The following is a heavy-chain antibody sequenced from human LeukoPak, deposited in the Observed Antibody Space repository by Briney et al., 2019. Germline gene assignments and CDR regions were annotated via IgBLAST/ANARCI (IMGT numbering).Heavy chain of an antibody. J-gene: IGHJ4*02. V-gene: IGHV3-30*04. Sequence: PGRSLRLSCAASGFTFSSYPMHWVRQAPGNGLEWVAVISYDGSNKYYADSVKGRFTISRDNSKNTLYLQMNSLRAEDTAVYYCARDRRGYSYCDFDYWGQGTLVTVSS. D-gene: IGHD5-18*01. CDR2: ISYDGSNK. CDR3: ARDRRGYSYCDFDY. CDR1: GFTFSSYP.